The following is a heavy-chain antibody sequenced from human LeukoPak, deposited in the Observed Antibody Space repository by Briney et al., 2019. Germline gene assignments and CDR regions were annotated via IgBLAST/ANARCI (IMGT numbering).Heavy chain of an antibody. CDR2: ISSSSSTI. V-gene: IGHV3-48*01. CDR3: ARFVLKYSFDP. J-gene: IGHJ5*02. D-gene: IGHD2-21*01. Sequence: PGGSLRLSCAASGFTFSSYSMNWVRQAPGKGLEWVSYISSSSSTIYYADSVKGRFTISRDNAKNSLYLQMNSLRAEDTAVYYCARFVLKYSFDPWGQGTLVTVSS. CDR1: GFTFSSYS.